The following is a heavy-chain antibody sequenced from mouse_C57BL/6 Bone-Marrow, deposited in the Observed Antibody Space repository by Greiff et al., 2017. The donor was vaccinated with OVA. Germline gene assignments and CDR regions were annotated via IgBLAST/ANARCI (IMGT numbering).Heavy chain of an antibody. CDR1: GYSIPSDY. D-gene: IGHD1-1*01. CDR3: ARYYYGSVDY. J-gene: IGHJ2*01. Sequence: VQLQQSGPGLAKPSQTLSLTCSVTGYSIPSDYWNWIRKFPGNKLEYMGYISYSGSTYYNPSLKSRISITRDTSKNQYYLQLNSVTTEDTATYYCARYYYGSVDYWGQGTTLTVSS. CDR2: ISYSGST. V-gene: IGHV3-8*01.